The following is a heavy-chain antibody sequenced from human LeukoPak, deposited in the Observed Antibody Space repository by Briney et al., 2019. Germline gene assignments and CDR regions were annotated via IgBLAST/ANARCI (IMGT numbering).Heavy chain of an antibody. V-gene: IGHV3-23*01. CDR2: ISGSGGST. CDR3: AKELGYCSSTSCYQGESFDY. D-gene: IGHD2-2*01. CDR1: GFTFSSYA. Sequence: GGSLRLSCAASGFTFSSYAMSWVRQAPGKGLEWVSAISGSGGSTYFADSVKGRFTISRDNSKNTPYLQMNSLRAEDTAVYYCAKELGYCSSTSCYQGESFDYWGQGTLVTVSS. J-gene: IGHJ4*02.